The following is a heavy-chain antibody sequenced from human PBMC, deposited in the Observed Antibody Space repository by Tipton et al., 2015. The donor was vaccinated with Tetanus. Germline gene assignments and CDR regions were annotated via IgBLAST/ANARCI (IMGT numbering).Heavy chain of an antibody. Sequence: SLRLSCATSGLFFKNAWMNWVRQAPGKGLEWVGRIKSKTDGGTTDYAARVKDRISIPRDDSKNTLFLQMNSLKTGDTDVYYCATSGILVSCSRVDYWGRGTLVTVSS. CDR1: GLFFKNAW. J-gene: IGHJ4*02. V-gene: IGHV3-15*07. CDR3: ATSGILVSCSRVDY. CDR2: IKSKTDGGTT. D-gene: IGHD2/OR15-2a*01.